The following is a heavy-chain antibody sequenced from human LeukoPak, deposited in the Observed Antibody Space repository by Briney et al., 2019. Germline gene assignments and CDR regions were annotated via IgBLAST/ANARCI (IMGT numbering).Heavy chain of an antibody. D-gene: IGHD3-16*01. CDR2: MNPNSDNT. Sequence: ASVKVSCKTSGYTFRSYEINWVRQATGRGLEWMGWMNPNSDNTGYAEKLQGRVALTSNTSISTAYMELSSLRSEDTAVYYCARGHGYYWGQGTLVTVSS. CDR3: ARGHGYY. CDR1: GYTFRSYE. V-gene: IGHV1-8*02. J-gene: IGHJ4*02.